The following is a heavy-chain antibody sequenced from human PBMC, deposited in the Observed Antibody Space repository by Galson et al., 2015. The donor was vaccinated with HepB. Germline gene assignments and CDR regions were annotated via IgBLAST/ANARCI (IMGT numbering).Heavy chain of an antibody. CDR3: AYLPFGKMVRTGPSDYYYYGLDV. Sequence: SVKVSCKASGGTFNSYPISWVRQAPGQGLEWMGRIIPSLGLANYAQKFQGRLTITADTSTSTAYMEVSSLRSEDTALYYCAYLPFGKMVRTGPSDYYYYGLDVWGQGTTVTVSS. D-gene: IGHD3-10*01. J-gene: IGHJ6*02. CDR2: IIPSLGLA. V-gene: IGHV1-69*02. CDR1: GGTFNSYP.